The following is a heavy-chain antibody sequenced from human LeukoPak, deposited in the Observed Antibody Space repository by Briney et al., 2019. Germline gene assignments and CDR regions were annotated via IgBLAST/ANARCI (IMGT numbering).Heavy chain of an antibody. V-gene: IGHV4-34*01. CDR1: GGSFGGYY. CDR2: INHSGST. Sequence: SETLSLTCAVYGGSFGGYYWSWIRQPPGKGLEWIGEINHSGSTNYNPSLKSRVTISVDTSKNQFSLKLSSVTAADTAVYYCARARRVPALDYWGQGTLVTVSS. D-gene: IGHD6-25*01. J-gene: IGHJ4*02. CDR3: ARARRVPALDY.